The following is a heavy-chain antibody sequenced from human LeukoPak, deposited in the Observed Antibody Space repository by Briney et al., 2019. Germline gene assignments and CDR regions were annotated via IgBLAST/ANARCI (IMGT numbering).Heavy chain of an antibody. CDR1: GYIFTDYY. D-gene: IGHD2-15*01. V-gene: IGHV1-69*05. CDR2: IIPIFGTA. Sequence: ASVKVSCKASGYIFTDYYIHWVRQAPGQGLEWMGGIIPIFGTANYAQKFQGRVTITTDESTSTAYMELSSLRSEDTAVYYCARVVHRGPLYYFDYWGQGTLVTVSS. J-gene: IGHJ4*02. CDR3: ARVVHRGPLYYFDY.